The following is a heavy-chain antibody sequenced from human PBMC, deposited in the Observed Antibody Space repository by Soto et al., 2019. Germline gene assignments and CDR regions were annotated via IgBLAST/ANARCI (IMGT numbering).Heavy chain of an antibody. V-gene: IGHV1-2*04. D-gene: IGHD4-17*01. CDR3: ARGGDVWECAFDF. J-gene: IGHJ3*01. Sequence: QVQLVQSGAEVKKPGASVKVSCKASGYTFTGYYMHWVRQAPGQGLEWMGWINPNSGGTNYAQKFQGWVTMTRDTSISTAYMELSRLRSDATAVYSWARGGDVWECAFDFWGQGTMVTVSS. CDR1: GYTFTGYY. CDR2: INPNSGGT.